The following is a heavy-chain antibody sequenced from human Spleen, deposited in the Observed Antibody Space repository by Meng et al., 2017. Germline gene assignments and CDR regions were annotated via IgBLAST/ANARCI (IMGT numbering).Heavy chain of an antibody. CDR2: IDYSGSI. J-gene: IGHJ2*01. CDR1: AYSLSRSNW. CDR3: ARGLYYGSGSWYFDL. V-gene: IGHV4-28*02. D-gene: IGHD3-10*01. Sequence: QGPRPECGPGLVKPSQPLSLPCAASAYSLSRSNWWGWIRQPPGKGLEWIGYIDYSGSIYHNSSLKSRVTMSVGTSKTQFSLKLSSVTAADTAVYYCARGLYYGSGSWYFDLWGRGTLVTVSS.